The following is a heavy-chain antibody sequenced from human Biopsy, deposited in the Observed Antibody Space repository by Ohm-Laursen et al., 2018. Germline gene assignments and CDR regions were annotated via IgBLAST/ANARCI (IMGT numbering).Heavy chain of an antibody. D-gene: IGHD6-25*01. V-gene: IGHV3-9*01. CDR2: ISGSSNNI. J-gene: IGHJ4*01. Sequence: SLRLSCAASGFIFSDYGMHWVRQAPGKGLEWVSGISGSSNNIIYVDSVRGRFTISRDNAKSSLYLEMNSLRSEDTAFYYCTKRRTAVRPFDSWGHGTLVTVSS. CDR1: GFIFSDYG. CDR3: TKRRTAVRPFDS.